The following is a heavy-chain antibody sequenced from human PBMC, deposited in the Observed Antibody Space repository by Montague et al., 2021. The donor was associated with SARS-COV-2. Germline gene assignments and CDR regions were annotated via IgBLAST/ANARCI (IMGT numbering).Heavy chain of an antibody. V-gene: IGHV4-59*01. D-gene: IGHD6-13*01. CDR3: VRGGGDSSSLVDEFEV. CDR2: VHNSGTT. Sequence: SETLSLTCVVSGGSITSYYWSWVRQPPGKGLEWIAYVHNSGTTSYNPSLNSRVLISIDPSKNQFSLRLTSVTAADTAVYYCVRGGGDSSSLVDEFEVWGQGTMVTVSS. J-gene: IGHJ3*01. CDR1: GGSITSYY.